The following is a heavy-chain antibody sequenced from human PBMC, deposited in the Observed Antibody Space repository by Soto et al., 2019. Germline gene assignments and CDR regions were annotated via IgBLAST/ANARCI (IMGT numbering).Heavy chain of an antibody. V-gene: IGHV5-51*01. CDR3: ARRSDSSGWYAGWFDP. CDR1: GYSFTSYW. CDR2: IYPGDSDT. D-gene: IGHD6-19*01. J-gene: IGHJ5*02. Sequence: GESLKISCKGSGYSFTSYWIVWVRQMPGKGLEWMGIIYPGDSDTRYSPSFQGQVTISADKSISTAYLQWSSLKASDTAMYYCARRSDSSGWYAGWFDPWGQGTLVTVSS.